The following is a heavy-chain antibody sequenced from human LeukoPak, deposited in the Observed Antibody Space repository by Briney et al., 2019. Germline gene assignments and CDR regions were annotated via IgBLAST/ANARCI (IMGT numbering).Heavy chain of an antibody. Sequence: PSETLSLTCTVSGGSISSYYWSWIRQSPGKALEWIGYIYYTGTTNYNPSLKSRVTILVDTSKNQFSLKLSSVTAADTAVYYCASERDGYNHGVFDYWGQGTLVTVSS. D-gene: IGHD5-24*01. V-gene: IGHV4-59*01. CDR1: GGSISSYY. CDR3: ASERDGYNHGVFDY. CDR2: IYYTGTT. J-gene: IGHJ4*02.